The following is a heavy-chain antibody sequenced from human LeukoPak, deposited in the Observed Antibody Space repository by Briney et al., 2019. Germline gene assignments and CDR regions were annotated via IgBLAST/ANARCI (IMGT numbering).Heavy chain of an antibody. J-gene: IGHJ6*03. CDR2: IYTSGST. V-gene: IGHV4-4*07. CDR3: ARWYGDYYYYYMDV. CDR1: GGSISSYY. D-gene: IGHD4-17*01. Sequence: SETLSLTCTVSGGSISSYYWSWIRQPAGKGLEWIGRIYTSGSTNYNPSLKSRVTMSVDTSKNQFSLKLSTVTAADTAVYYCARWYGDYYYYYMDVWGKGTTVTVSS.